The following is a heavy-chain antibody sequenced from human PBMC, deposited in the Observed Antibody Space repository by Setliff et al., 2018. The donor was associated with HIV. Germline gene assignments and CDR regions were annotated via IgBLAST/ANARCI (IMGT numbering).Heavy chain of an antibody. Sequence: PGGSLRLSCAASGFTFSDYPMNWVRQAPGKGLEWVSHIYPDSNNIDYADSVKGRFTISRDNSKNTLFLQMNSLRSEDTAVYYCAKEDQRVTSVDYWGQGTPVTVSS. J-gene: IGHJ4*02. CDR1: GFTFSDYP. CDR3: AKEDQRVTSVDY. CDR2: IYPDSNNI. D-gene: IGHD2-2*01. V-gene: IGHV3-48*01.